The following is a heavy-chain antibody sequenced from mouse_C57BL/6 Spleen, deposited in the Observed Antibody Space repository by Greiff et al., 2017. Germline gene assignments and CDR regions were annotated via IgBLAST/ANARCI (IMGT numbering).Heavy chain of an antibody. D-gene: IGHD1-1*01. CDR1: GFTFSSYG. V-gene: IGHV5-6*02. CDR2: ISRGGSYT. Sequence: DVKLVESGGDLVKPGGSLKLSCAASGFTFSSYGMSWVRQTPDKRLEWVATISRGGSYTYYPDSVKGRYTISRDNAKNTLYLQMSSMKSEDTAMYYCANYYGTSFAYWGQGTLVTVSA. CDR3: ANYYGTSFAY. J-gene: IGHJ3*01.